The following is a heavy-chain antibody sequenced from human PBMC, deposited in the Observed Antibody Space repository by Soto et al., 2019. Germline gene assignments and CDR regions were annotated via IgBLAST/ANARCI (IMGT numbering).Heavy chain of an antibody. CDR3: ARDLDYYDSSGSHNFDY. D-gene: IGHD3-22*01. V-gene: IGHV3-33*01. CDR1: GFTFSSYG. CDR2: IWYDGSNK. Sequence: GGSLRLSCAASGFTFSSYGMHWVRQAPGKGPEWVAVIWYDGSNKYYADSVKGRFTISRDNSKNTLYLQMNSLRAEDTAVYYCARDLDYYDSSGSHNFDYWGQGTLVTVSS. J-gene: IGHJ4*02.